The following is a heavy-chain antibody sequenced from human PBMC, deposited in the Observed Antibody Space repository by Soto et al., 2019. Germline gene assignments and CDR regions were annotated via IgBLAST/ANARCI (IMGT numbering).Heavy chain of an antibody. Sequence: SVKVSCKASVFTFSTSAVQWVRQARGQRPEWMGWIVGGSGNTNYAQNSQERVIITRDMSTSTVYMELSSLRSDHTAVYFCAARRSGLYAMDVWGQGTTVTVSS. D-gene: IGHD1-26*01. CDR1: VFTFSTSA. CDR3: AARRSGLYAMDV. V-gene: IGHV1-58*01. J-gene: IGHJ6*02. CDR2: IVGGSGNT.